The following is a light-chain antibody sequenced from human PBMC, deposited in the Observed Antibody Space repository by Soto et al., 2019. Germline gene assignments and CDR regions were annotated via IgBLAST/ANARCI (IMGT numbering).Light chain of an antibody. CDR3: QQYENWPPVT. CDR1: QNIRRS. J-gene: IGKJ4*01. CDR2: NSY. Sequence: EIVLTQSPGTLSVSPGERATLSCRASQNIRRSLAWYQQRPGQPPRLLIYNSYTRATGVAARFSGSGSGTDFTLTISSLQVEDFAVYFCQQYENWPPVTFGGGTKVDIK. V-gene: IGKV3-15*01.